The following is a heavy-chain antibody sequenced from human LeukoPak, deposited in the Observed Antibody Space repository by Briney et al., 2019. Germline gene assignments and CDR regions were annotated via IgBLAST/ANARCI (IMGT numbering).Heavy chain of an antibody. CDR1: GFTLSFYW. D-gene: IGHD1-14*01. V-gene: IGHV3-7*05. CDR3: ARGGRTVFDY. CDR2: IKEDGSEL. Sequence: GGSLRLSCAASGFTLSFYWMSWVRQAPGKGLEWVANIKEDGSELYYVDSVKGRFTISRDNAKNSLYLQMNSLRAEDTAVYYCARGGRTVFDYWGQGTLVTVSS. J-gene: IGHJ4*02.